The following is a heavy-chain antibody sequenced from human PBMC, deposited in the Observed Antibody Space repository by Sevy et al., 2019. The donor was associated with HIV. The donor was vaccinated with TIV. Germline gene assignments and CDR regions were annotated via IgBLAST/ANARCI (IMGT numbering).Heavy chain of an antibody. J-gene: IGHJ3*02. V-gene: IGHV3-7*01. CDR1: GFTFSDYW. Sequence: GGSLRLSCAASGFTFSDYWMTWVRQAPGKDLEWVANIKRDESVKHYVDSVKGRFSVSRDNAKNSLYLHMNSLRADDTALYYCARDSSYCSGDKCYDVFDIWGQGTMVTASS. CDR2: IKRDESVK. CDR3: ARDSSYCSGDKCYDVFDI. D-gene: IGHD2-21*01.